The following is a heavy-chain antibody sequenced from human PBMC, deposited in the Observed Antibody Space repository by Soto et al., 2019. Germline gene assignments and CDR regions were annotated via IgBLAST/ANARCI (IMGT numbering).Heavy chain of an antibody. CDR2: ISGSGGST. J-gene: IGHJ6*03. D-gene: IGHD2-2*01. Sequence: GGSLRLSCAASGFTFSSYAMSWVRQAPGKGLEWVSAISGSGGSTYYADSVKGRFTISRDNSKNTLYLQMNSLRAEDTGVYYFAKDLRCSRTSCYYYYMDDWGKGTTVTVSS. CDR3: AKDLRCSRTSCYYYYMDD. CDR1: GFTFSSYA. V-gene: IGHV3-23*01.